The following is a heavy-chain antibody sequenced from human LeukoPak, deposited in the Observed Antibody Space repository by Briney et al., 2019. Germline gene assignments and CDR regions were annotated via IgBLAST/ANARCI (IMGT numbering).Heavy chain of an antibody. D-gene: IGHD3-10*01. J-gene: IGHJ4*02. V-gene: IGHV3-23*01. CDR3: AKDWEWFGEFSN. Sequence: GGSLRLSCAASGFTFRSYAMSWVRQAPGKGLEWVSAISSSGGSTYYADSVKGRFTISRDNSKNTLYLQTNSLRAEDTAVYYCAKDWEWFGEFSNWGQGTLVTVSS. CDR1: GFTFRSYA. CDR2: ISSSGGST.